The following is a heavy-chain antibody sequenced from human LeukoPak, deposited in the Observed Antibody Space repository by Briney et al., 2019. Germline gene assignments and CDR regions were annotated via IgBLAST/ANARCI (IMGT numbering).Heavy chain of an antibody. Sequence: SETLSLTCTVSGGSISSYYWSWIRQPPGKGLEWIGYIYYSGSTNYNPSLKSRVTISVDTSKNQFSLKLSSVTAADTAVYYCARVEDCSGGSCYPHFDYWGQGTLVTVSS. D-gene: IGHD2-15*01. CDR1: GGSISSYY. CDR2: IYYSGST. CDR3: ARVEDCSGGSCYPHFDY. V-gene: IGHV4-59*12. J-gene: IGHJ4*02.